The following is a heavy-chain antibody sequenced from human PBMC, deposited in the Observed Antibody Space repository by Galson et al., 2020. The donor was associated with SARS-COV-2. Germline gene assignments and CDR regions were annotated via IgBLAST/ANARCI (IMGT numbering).Heavy chain of an antibody. CDR2: ISAYNGNT. V-gene: IGHV1-18*01. D-gene: IGHD3-9*01. Sequence: ASVKVSCKASGYTFTSYGISWVRQAPGQGLEWMGWISAYNGNTNYAQKLQGRVTMTTDTSTSTAYMELRSLRSDDTAVYYCARDSHRTAEGYYDILTGYLGGFYYYGMDVWGQGTTVTVSS. J-gene: IGHJ6*02. CDR1: GYTFTSYG. CDR3: ARDSHRTAEGYYDILTGYLGGFYYYGMDV.